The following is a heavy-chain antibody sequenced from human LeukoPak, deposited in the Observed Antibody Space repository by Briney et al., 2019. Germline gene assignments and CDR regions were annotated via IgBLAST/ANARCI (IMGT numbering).Heavy chain of an antibody. CDR2: IYHSGST. CDR3: ARDVSDP. CDR1: GGSFSGYY. D-gene: IGHD2-8*01. J-gene: IGHJ5*02. V-gene: IGHV4-34*01. Sequence: SETLSLTCAVYGGSFSGYYWSWVRQPPGKGLEWIGEIYHSGSTNYNPSLKSRVTISVDKSKNQFSLKLSSVTAADTAVYYCARDVSDPWGQGTLVTVSS.